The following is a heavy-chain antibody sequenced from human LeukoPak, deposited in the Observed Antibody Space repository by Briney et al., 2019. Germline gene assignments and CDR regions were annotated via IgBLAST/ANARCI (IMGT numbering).Heavy chain of an antibody. J-gene: IGHJ4*02. CDR1: GGTFSSYA. CDR2: IIPIFGTA. Sequence: ASVKVSCKASGGTFSSYAIGWVRQAPGQGLEWMGGIIPIFGTANYAQKFQGRVTMTRNTSISTAYMELSSLRSEDTAVYYCARRQTLGGYSYGYGYWGRGTLDTVSS. V-gene: IGHV1-69*05. CDR3: ARRQTLGGYSYGYGY. D-gene: IGHD5-18*01.